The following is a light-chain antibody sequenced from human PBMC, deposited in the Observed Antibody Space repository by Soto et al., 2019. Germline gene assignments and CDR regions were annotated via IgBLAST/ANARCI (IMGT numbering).Light chain of an antibody. V-gene: IGKV1-33*01. CDR1: QDISNR. J-gene: IGKJ2*01. CDR2: DAS. Sequence: DIQMTQSPSSLSASVGDRITITCQASQDISNRLNWYHQKPGKAPNLLIYDASNLAAGVPSGFSGSGSGTHFTFTITSLQPEDIGTYYCQNCFTVPYTLGQGTKVEIK. CDR3: QNCFTVPYT.